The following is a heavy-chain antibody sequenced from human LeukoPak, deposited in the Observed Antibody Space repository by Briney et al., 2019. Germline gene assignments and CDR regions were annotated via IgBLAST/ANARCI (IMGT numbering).Heavy chain of an antibody. CDR3: TRGATYAYYFDY. CDR1: GFTFSRYT. V-gene: IGHV3-21*01. D-gene: IGHD4-17*01. Sequence: GGSLRLSCAGSGFTFSRYTFNWVRQAPGRGLEWVSAISGDSKYIYYTDSVKGRFTISRDNARNSVYLQMNSLGVEDTAVYYCTRGATYAYYFDYWGQGILVTVSS. J-gene: IGHJ4*02. CDR2: ISGDSKYI.